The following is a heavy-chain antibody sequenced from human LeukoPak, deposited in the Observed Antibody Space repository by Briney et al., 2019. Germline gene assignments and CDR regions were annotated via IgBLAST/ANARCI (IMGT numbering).Heavy chain of an antibody. CDR3: ARGRADRGFYYYYVDV. D-gene: IGHD4/OR15-4a*01. CDR1: VDSISSYY. V-gene: IGHV4-59*01. CDR2: MSYSGTI. J-gene: IGHJ6*03. Sequence: SETLSLTCTVSVDSISSYYWSWFRQSPGMGLQWIGYMSYSGTINYNPSLKSRVTISEDTSKKRFSLNLNSVTAADTAMYYCARGRADRGFYYYYVDVWGKGTAVTVSS.